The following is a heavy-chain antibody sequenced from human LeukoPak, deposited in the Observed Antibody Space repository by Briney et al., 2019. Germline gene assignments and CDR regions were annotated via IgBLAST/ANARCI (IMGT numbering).Heavy chain of an antibody. D-gene: IGHD3-9*01. V-gene: IGHV3-23*01. J-gene: IGHJ4*02. Sequence: GGSLRLSCAASGFTFSSYAMSWVRQAPGKGLEWVSAISGSGGSTYYADSVKGRFTISRDNSKNTLYLQMNSLRAEDTAVYYCAKDIAQYYDILTGYYYFDYWGQGTLVTVSS. CDR1: GFTFSSYA. CDR3: AKDIAQYYDILTGYYYFDY. CDR2: ISGSGGST.